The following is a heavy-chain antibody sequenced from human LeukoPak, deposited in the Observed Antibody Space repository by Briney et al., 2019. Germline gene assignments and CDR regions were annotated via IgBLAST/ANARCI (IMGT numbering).Heavy chain of an antibody. CDR1: GSTFSSYW. V-gene: IGHV3-7*05. CDR2: IKQDGSEK. CDR3: ARDRVYCSGGSCENTRFDY. J-gene: IGHJ4*02. Sequence: PGGSLRLSCAASGSTFSSYWMSWVRQAPGKGLEWVANIKQDGSEKYYVDSVKDRFTISRDNAKNSLYLQMNSLRAEDTAVYYCARDRVYCSGGSCENTRFDYWGQGTLVTVSS. D-gene: IGHD2-15*01.